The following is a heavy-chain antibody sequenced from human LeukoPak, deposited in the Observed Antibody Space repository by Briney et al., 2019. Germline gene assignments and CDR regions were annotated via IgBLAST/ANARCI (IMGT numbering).Heavy chain of an antibody. D-gene: IGHD7-27*01. Sequence: SETLSLTCTVSGGSIRISRCYWGWIRQPPGKGLEWIGSIYYSGSTYYNPSLKSRVTISVDTSNNQFSLKLSSVTAADTAVYYCASPANWGQRVDYWGQGTLVTVSS. CDR2: IYYSGST. V-gene: IGHV4-39*01. J-gene: IGHJ4*02. CDR1: GGSIRISRCY. CDR3: ASPANWGQRVDY.